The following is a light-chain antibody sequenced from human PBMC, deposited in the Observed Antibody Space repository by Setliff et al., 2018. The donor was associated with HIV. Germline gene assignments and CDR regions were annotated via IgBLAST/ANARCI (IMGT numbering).Light chain of an antibody. J-gene: IGLJ2*01. CDR2: EVT. CDR1: SSDVGSYNL. V-gene: IGLV2-23*02. Sequence: QSVLAQPASVSGSPGQSITISCTGTSSDVGSYNLVSWYQQHPGKAPKLMIYEVTKRPSGVSNRFSGSKSGNTASLTISGLQAEDEADYYCFSYAGSHVLFGGGTKVTVL. CDR3: FSYAGSHVL.